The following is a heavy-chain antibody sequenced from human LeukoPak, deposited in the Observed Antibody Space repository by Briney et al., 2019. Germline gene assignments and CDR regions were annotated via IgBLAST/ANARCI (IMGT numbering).Heavy chain of an antibody. D-gene: IGHD3-16*01. CDR3: GRYYLEGRCFDY. CDR2: MNPNSGNT. CDR1: GYTFTSYD. Sequence: GASVKVSCKASGYTFTSYDINWVRQATGQGLEWMGWMNPNSGNTGYAQKFQGRVTMTRGTSIRTVYMELSRLRSDDTAVYYCGRYYLEGRCFDYWGQGTLVTVSS. V-gene: IGHV1-8*01. J-gene: IGHJ4*02.